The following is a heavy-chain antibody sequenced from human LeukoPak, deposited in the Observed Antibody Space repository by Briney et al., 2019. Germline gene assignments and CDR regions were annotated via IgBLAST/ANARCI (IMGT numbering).Heavy chain of an antibody. J-gene: IGHJ3*02. CDR1: GGSISSYY. CDR2: IYYSGST. V-gene: IGHV4-59*12. Sequence: SETLSLTCTVSGGSISSYYWSWIRQPPGKGLEWIGYIYYSGSTNYNPSLKSRVTISVDTSKNQFSLKLSSVTAADTAVYYCARDPDGYCSSTSCYTGAFDIWGQGTMVTVSS. CDR3: ARDPDGYCSSTSCYTGAFDI. D-gene: IGHD2-2*02.